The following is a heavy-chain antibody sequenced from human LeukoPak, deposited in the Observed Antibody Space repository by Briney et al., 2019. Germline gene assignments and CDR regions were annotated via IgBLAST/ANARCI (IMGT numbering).Heavy chain of an antibody. V-gene: IGHV1-46*01. CDR1: GYTFTSYY. CDR3: ATPPQSGGDALDI. CDR2: INPSGGST. Sequence: GASVKVSCKASGYTFTSYYMHWVRQAPGQGLEWMGIINPSGGSTSYAQKFQGRVTMTRNTSMSTAYMELSSLRSEDTAVYYCATPPQSGGDALDIWGQGTMVTVSS. J-gene: IGHJ3*02.